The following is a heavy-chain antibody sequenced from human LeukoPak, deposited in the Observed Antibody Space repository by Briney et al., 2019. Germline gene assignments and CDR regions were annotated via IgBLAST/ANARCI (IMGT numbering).Heavy chain of an antibody. V-gene: IGHV3-33*01. CDR3: ASNYYDSSGYYVDAFDI. CDR1: GFTFSSYG. Sequence: TGRSLRLSCAASGFTFSSYGMHWVRQAPGKGLEWVAVIWYDGSNKYYADSVKGGFTISRDNSKTTLYLQMNSLRAEDTAVYYCASNYYDSSGYYVDAFDIWGQGTMVTVSS. D-gene: IGHD3-22*01. J-gene: IGHJ3*02. CDR2: IWYDGSNK.